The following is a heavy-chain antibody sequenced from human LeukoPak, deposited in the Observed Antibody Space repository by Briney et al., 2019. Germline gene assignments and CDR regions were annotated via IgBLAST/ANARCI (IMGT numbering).Heavy chain of an antibody. V-gene: IGHV4-34*01. Sequence: SETLSLTCAVYGGSFRGYYRTWIRQPPGKGLEWIGEIDHSGSSNYNPSLKSRVTISVDTSKNQFSLKLRSATAADTAVYYCARRPRNSGSYDGPSGLDFWGQGTLVTVSS. CDR1: GGSFRGYY. D-gene: IGHD1-26*01. CDR3: ARRPRNSGSYDGPSGLDF. CDR2: IDHSGSS. J-gene: IGHJ4*02.